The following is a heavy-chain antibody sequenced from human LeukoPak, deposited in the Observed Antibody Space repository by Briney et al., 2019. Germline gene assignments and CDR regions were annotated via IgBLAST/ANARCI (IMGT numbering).Heavy chain of an antibody. D-gene: IGHD3-10*01. V-gene: IGHV3-21*01. CDR3: ARGLPYYYGSGTYYFTRFDY. CDR1: GFDFNNYN. Sequence: GGSLRLSCAASGFDFNNYNMNWVRQAPGKGLEWVSSITSSGTYIYYADSVKGRFTISRDNAKNSLYLQMNSLRAEDTAVYYCARGLPYYYGSGTYYFTRFDYWGQGTLVTVSS. CDR2: ITSSGTYI. J-gene: IGHJ4*02.